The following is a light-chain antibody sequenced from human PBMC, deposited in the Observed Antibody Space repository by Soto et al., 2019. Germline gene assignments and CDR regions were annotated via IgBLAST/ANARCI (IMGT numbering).Light chain of an antibody. CDR1: QSISNW. Sequence: DIQMTQSPSTLSGSLGCSVVITCRASQSISNWLAWYQQKPGKAPNLLIYKASSLKSGVPSRFSGSGSGTEFTLTISSLQPDDSATYYCQQYNSYRAFGQGTKVDI. J-gene: IGKJ1*01. CDR3: QQYNSYRA. CDR2: KAS. V-gene: IGKV1-5*03.